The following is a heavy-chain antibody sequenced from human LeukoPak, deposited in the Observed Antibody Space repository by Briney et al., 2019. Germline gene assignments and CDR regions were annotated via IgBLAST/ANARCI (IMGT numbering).Heavy chain of an antibody. CDR3: ARDLNLRIWYYYDSSGYSDAFDI. CDR1: GGSISSGNYH. D-gene: IGHD3-22*01. V-gene: IGHV4-61*02. CDR2: IYTSGST. Sequence: SQTLSLTCTVSGGSISSGNYHWSWIRQPAGKGLEWIGRIYTSGSTNYNPSLKSRVTISVDTSKIQFSLKLSSVTAADTAVYYCARDLNLRIWYYYDSSGYSDAFDIWGQGTMVTVSS. J-gene: IGHJ3*02.